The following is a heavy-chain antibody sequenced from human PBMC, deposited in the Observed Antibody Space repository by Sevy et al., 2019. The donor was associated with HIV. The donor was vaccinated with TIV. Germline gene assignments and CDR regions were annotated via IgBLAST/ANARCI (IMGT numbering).Heavy chain of an antibody. CDR3: ETLDFWSDHPFYGTDV. CDR2: FDPKDGET. Sequence: ASVKVSCKVSGYTLSQLPMHWVRQAPGKGLEWLGGFDPKDGETIYAQKFQGRVTMTEDTSTDTAYMVLSRLRSEDTAVYYCETLDFWSDHPFYGTDVWGQGTTVTVSS. J-gene: IGHJ6*02. CDR1: GYTLSQLP. V-gene: IGHV1-24*01. D-gene: IGHD3-3*01.